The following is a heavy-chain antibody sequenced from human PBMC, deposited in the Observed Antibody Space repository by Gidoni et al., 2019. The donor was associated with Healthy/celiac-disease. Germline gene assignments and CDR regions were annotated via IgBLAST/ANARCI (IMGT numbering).Heavy chain of an antibody. CDR1: GSTFTSFG. Sequence: QVQLVQSGSEVKKPGASVKVSCKASGSTFTSFGTGWVRQAPGQGLEWMGWSGAYNGNKNYAQKLQGRVTMTTDTSTSTAYMELRSLRSDDTAVYYGAGDGQTYYDFWSGYGTFDPWGQGTLVTVSS. J-gene: IGHJ5*02. CDR3: AGDGQTYYDFWSGYGTFDP. D-gene: IGHD3-3*01. V-gene: IGHV1-18*01. CDR2: SGAYNGNK.